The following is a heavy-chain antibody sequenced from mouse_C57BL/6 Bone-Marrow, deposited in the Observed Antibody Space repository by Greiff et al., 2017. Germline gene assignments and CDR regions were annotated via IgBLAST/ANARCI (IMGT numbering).Heavy chain of an antibody. CDR3: ARFAY. CDR2: IDPSDSYT. CDR1: GYTFTSYW. J-gene: IGHJ3*01. V-gene: IGHV1-69*01. Sequence: QVQLQQPGAELVMPGASVKLSCKASGYTFTSYWMHWVKQRPGQGLEWIGEIDPSDSYTNYNQKFKCKSTLTVDKSSSTAYMQLSSLTSEDSAVYYCARFAYWGQGTLVTVSA.